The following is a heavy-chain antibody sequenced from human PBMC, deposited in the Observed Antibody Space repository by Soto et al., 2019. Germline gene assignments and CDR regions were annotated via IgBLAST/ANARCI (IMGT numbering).Heavy chain of an antibody. Sequence: QVQLVESGGGVVQPGRSLRLSCAVSGFTLSSHAMHWVRQAPGKGLEWVALILSDGSNKYYADSVKGRFTTSRDNSKNPMYLQTNSLSVEDTAVYYCARDDEGGSDCDLGYWGQGALVSVSS. V-gene: IGHV3-30-3*01. CDR3: ARDDEGGSDCDLGY. CDR2: ILSDGSNK. J-gene: IGHJ4*02. D-gene: IGHD1-26*01. CDR1: GFTLSSHA.